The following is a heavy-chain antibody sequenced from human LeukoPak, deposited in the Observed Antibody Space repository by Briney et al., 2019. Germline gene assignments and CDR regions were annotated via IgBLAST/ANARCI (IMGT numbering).Heavy chain of an antibody. J-gene: IGHJ4*01. V-gene: IGHV4-34*01. Sequence: SETLSLTCVVYAGSVSGNYWTWIRQPPGKGLEWIGEIDHRGRTNYNPSLKSRVTISVDTSKKQFSLKLTSVTVADTAVYYCASARFDYWGHGTLVTVSS. CDR3: ASARFDY. CDR2: IDHRGRT. CDR1: AGSVSGNY.